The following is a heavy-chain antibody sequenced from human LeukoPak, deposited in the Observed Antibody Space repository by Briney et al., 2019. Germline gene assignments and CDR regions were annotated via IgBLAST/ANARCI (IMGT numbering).Heavy chain of an antibody. CDR3: ARASRDGYNQNFDH. V-gene: IGHV5-51*01. D-gene: IGHD5-24*01. CDR2: IYPGGSET. Sequence: AGESLKISCKGSGYSFTSYWISWVRQMPGKGLEWMGIIYPGGSETRYDPSFQGRVTISADRSTSTAYLQWSSLRASDTAMYYCARASRDGYNQNFDHWGQGTLVTVSS. CDR1: GYSFTSYW. J-gene: IGHJ4*02.